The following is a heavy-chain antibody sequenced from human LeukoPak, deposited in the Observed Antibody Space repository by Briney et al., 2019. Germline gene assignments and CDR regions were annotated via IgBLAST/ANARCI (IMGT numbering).Heavy chain of an antibody. J-gene: IGHJ4*02. Sequence: PWGSLTLSCAASGFTFSNAWISWVRQAPGKGLEWVGRIKSKTDGGTTDYAAPVKGRFTISRDDSKNTLYLQMNSLKTEDTAVYYCTTDQLWEILPSSFDYWGQGTLVTVSS. CDR2: IKSKTDGGTT. D-gene: IGHD1-26*01. CDR3: TTDQLWEILPSSFDY. CDR1: GFTFSNAW. V-gene: IGHV3-15*01.